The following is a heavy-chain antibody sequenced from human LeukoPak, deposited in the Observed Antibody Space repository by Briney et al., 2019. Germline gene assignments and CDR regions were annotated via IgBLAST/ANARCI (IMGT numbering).Heavy chain of an antibody. CDR3: AKIPHVLRYFDWLFQNEDFDY. Sequence: PGGSLRLSCAASGFTFSSYGMHWVRQAPGKGLEWVAVISYDGSNKYYADSVKGRFTISRDNSKNTLYLQMNSLRAGDTAVYYCAKIPHVLRYFDWLFQNEDFDYWGQGTLVTVSS. J-gene: IGHJ4*02. D-gene: IGHD3-9*01. V-gene: IGHV3-30*18. CDR2: ISYDGSNK. CDR1: GFTFSSYG.